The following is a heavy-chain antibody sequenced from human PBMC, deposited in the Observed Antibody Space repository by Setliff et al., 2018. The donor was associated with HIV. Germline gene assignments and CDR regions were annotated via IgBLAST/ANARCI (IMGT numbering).Heavy chain of an antibody. CDR3: AAERNYYDSSVLPRPHAFDI. Sequence: RASVKVSCKLSGDTFTGHAIVWVRQAPGQGLEWMGGITPITGTIHVAQKFQDRITVTKDESTGTVDMELSSLRAEDTAVYYCAAERNYYDSSVLPRPHAFDIWGQGTMVTVSS. V-gene: IGHV1-69*05. CDR1: GDTFTGHA. CDR2: ITPITGTI. D-gene: IGHD3-22*01. J-gene: IGHJ3*02.